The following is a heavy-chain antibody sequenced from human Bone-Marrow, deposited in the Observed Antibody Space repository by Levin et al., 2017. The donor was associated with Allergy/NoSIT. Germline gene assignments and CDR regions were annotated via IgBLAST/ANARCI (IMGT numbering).Heavy chain of an antibody. V-gene: IGHV3-48*03. D-gene: IGHD3-16*01. Sequence: LSLTCVASGFTFSNFEMNWVRQAPGKGLEWVSYIDTRSSTIYYVDSVKGRFTISRDNAKNSLHLQMNSLRAEDTAVYYCARSDITGPTFWAFDYWGQGTLVTVSS. CDR3: ARSDITGPTFWAFDY. CDR1: GFTFSNFE. J-gene: IGHJ4*02. CDR2: IDTRSSTI.